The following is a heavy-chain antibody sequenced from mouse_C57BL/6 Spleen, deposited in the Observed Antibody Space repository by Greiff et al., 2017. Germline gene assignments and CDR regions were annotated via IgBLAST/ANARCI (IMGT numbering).Heavy chain of an antibody. CDR2: ISSGGSYT. D-gene: IGHD1-1*01. Sequence: EVMLVESGGDLVKPGGSLKLSCAASGFTFSSYGMSWVRQTPDKRLEWVATISSGGSYTYYPDSVKGRFTISRDNAKNTLYLQMSSLKSEDTAMYYCARQSTTVVATRDFGVWGTGTTVTVSS. CDR3: ARQSTTVVATRDFGV. J-gene: IGHJ1*03. V-gene: IGHV5-6*01. CDR1: GFTFSSYG.